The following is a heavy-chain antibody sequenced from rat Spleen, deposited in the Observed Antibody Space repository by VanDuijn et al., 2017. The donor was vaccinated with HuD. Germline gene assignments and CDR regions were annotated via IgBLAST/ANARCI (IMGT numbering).Heavy chain of an antibody. CDR3: ARALLGDSYAHFDY. CDR1: GFSLSNYG. V-gene: IGHV2-13*01. J-gene: IGHJ2*01. Sequence: QVQLKESGPGLVQPSQTLSLTCTVSGFSLSNYGVIWVRQPPGKGLEWMGVIWGNGNANYNSALKSRLSISKDTSKSQVFLKMNSLQTEDTATYYCARALLGDSYAHFDYWGQGVMVTVSS. CDR2: IWGNGNA. D-gene: IGHD1-12*01.